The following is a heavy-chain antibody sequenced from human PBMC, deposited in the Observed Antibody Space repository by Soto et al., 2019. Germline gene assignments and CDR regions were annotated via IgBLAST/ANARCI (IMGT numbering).Heavy chain of an antibody. CDR1: GSTIDDYA. D-gene: IGHD3-16*01. J-gene: IGHJ4*02. Sequence: EVQVVESGGGLVQPGGSLTLSCVVSGSTIDDYAMHWVRQVPGKGLEWVSGIFWVGGVTGYADSVKGRFTISRASDRSSLSLQMSSLRIEDTAVYYCGKDLSRGGLESWGQGTRVTVSS. V-gene: IGHV3-9*01. CDR2: IFWVGGVT. CDR3: GKDLSRGGLES.